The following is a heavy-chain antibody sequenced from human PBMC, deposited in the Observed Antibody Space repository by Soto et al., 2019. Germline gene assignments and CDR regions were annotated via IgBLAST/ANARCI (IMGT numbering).Heavy chain of an antibody. Sequence: PSETLSLTCAVKGGSLSGDSCSWIRQPPGKGLEWIGEINHRGTINYNPSLRSRVIMSVDTSKNEFSLKLNSVTAADSAVYYCARGGGFIAGDMVWFDPWGQGTLVTVSS. CDR1: GGSLSGDS. CDR2: INHRGTI. V-gene: IGHV4-34*01. J-gene: IGHJ5*02. CDR3: ARGGGFIAGDMVWFDP. D-gene: IGHD6-13*01.